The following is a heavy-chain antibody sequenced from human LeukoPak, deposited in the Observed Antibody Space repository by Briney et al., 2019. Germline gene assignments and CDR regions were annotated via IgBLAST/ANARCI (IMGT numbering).Heavy chain of an antibody. CDR3: AKDIQLST. CDR2: IGASGEST. J-gene: IGHJ3*01. D-gene: IGHD5-24*01. Sequence: GGSLRLSCAASGFTFSSYGMHWVRQAPGKGLEWVSLIGASGESTYYADSVKGRFTISRDNSKNTLSLQMNSLRVEDTAMYFCAKDIQLSTWGLGTMVTVSS. V-gene: IGHV3-23*01. CDR1: GFTFSSYG.